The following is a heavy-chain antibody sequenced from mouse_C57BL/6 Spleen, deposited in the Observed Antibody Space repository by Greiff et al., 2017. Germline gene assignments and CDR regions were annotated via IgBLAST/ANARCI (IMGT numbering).Heavy chain of an antibody. D-gene: IGHD1-1*01. CDR1: GFSLTSYG. CDR2: IWSGGST. J-gene: IGHJ1*03. V-gene: IGHV2-2*01. Sequence: VKLMESGPGLVQPSQSLSITCTVSGFSLTSYGVHWVRQSPGKGLEWLGVIWSGGSTDYNAAFISRLSISKDNSKSQVFFTMNSLQADDTAIYYCARNYYGSSFLDVWGTGTTVTVSS. CDR3: ARNYYGSSFLDV.